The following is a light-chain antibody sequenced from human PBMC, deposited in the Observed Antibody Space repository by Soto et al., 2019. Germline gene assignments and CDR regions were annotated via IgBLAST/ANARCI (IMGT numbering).Light chain of an antibody. J-gene: IGKJ1*01. Sequence: EVLLTQSPGTLSVSPGERATLSCRASESVSSNYFVWYQQKPGQAPRLLLYRSSTRASGVPEMFSGSVSGTDFTLTISRLEPEDFAGYYCQQCDRSPSTFGQGTTVEI. CDR3: QQCDRSPST. CDR1: ESVSSNY. V-gene: IGKV3-20*01. CDR2: RSS.